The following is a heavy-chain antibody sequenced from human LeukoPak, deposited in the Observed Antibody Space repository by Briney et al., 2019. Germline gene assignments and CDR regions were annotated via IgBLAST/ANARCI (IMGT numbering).Heavy chain of an antibody. Sequence: SETLSLTCTVSGGSISSYYWSWIRQPPGKGLEWIGYIYYSGSTNYSPSLKSRVTISVDTSKNQFSLKLSSVTAADTAVYYCARESTLGPRDAFDIWGQGTMVTVSS. J-gene: IGHJ3*02. CDR1: GGSISSYY. CDR3: ARESTLGPRDAFDI. CDR2: IYYSGST. V-gene: IGHV4-59*01.